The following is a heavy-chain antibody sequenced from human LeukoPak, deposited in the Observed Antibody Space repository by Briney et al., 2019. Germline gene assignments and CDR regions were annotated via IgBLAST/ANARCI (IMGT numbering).Heavy chain of an antibody. V-gene: IGHV1-2*02. CDR1: GYTFTGYY. CDR2: INPNSGGT. CDR3: ATGYCSSTSCYGDWFDP. Sequence: GASVKVSCKASGYTFTGYYMHWVRQAPGQGLEWMGWINPNSGGTNYAQKFQGRVTMTRDTSISTAYMELSRLRSDDTAVYYCATGYCSSTSCYGDWFDPWGQGTLVTVSS. D-gene: IGHD2-2*01. J-gene: IGHJ5*02.